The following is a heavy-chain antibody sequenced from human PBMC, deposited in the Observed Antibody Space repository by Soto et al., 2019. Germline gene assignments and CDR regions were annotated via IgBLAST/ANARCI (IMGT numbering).Heavy chain of an antibody. CDR3: ARDRDYYGSGTDAFDI. CDR2: ISAYNGNT. V-gene: IGHV1-18*01. D-gene: IGHD3-10*01. CDR1: GYTFTSYG. J-gene: IGHJ3*02. Sequence: ASVKVSCKASGYTFTSYGISWVRQAPGQGLEWMGWISAYNGNTNYAQKLQGRVTMTTDTSTSTPYMELRSLRSDDTAVYYCARDRDYYGSGTDAFDIWGQGTMVTVSS.